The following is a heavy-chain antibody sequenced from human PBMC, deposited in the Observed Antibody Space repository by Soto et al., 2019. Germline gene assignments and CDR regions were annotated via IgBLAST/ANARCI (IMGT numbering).Heavy chain of an antibody. D-gene: IGHD3-10*01. CDR3: AYGSGCYLHYFEY. CDR1: GYTFTDHY. V-gene: IGHV1-69-2*01. CDR2: VDPEESET. Sequence: ASVKVSCQVSGYTFTDHYVHWVQQAPGKGLEWLGLVDPEESETIYAEKFQGRVTITADTSTDTAYMELRRLRSEDTGVYYCAYGSGCYLHYFEYWGQGTLVTVSA. J-gene: IGHJ4*02.